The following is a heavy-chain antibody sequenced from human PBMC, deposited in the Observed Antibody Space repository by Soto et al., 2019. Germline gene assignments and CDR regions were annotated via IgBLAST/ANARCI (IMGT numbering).Heavy chain of an antibody. CDR1: GYTFTSYA. J-gene: IGHJ4*02. Sequence: QVPLVQSGAEVKKPGASVKVSCKASGYTFTSYAMHWVRQAPGQRLEWMGWINAGNGNTKYSQKFQGRVTITRDTSASTAYMELSSLRSEDTAVYYCAREASIAARATFDYWGQGTLVTVSS. CDR2: INAGNGNT. CDR3: AREASIAARATFDY. V-gene: IGHV1-3*01. D-gene: IGHD6-6*01.